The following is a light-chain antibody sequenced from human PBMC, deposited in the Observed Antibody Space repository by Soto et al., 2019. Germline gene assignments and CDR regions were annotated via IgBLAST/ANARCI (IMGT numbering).Light chain of an antibody. CDR2: GGS. CDR1: QSVSSSY. J-gene: IGKJ1*01. Sequence: EIVLTQAPGTLSLSPGERATASCRSSQSVSSSYLAWYQQKPGQAPRLLIYGGSTRATGIPDRFSGSGSGTDFTLTISRLEPEDFAVYYCQQYNNWPQWTFGQGTKVDIK. CDR3: QQYNNWPQWT. V-gene: IGKV3-20*01.